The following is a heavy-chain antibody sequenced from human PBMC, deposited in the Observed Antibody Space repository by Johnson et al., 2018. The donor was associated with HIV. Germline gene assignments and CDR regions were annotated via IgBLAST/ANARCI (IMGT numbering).Heavy chain of an antibody. CDR3: ARLGGGATWHAFDI. J-gene: IGHJ3*02. Sequence: QMQLVESGGGVVQPGRSLRLSCAASGFTFSSYAMHWVRQAPGKGLEWVAVISYDGSNKYYADSVKGRFTISRDNSKNTLYLQMNSLRAEDTAVYYCARLGGGATWHAFDIWGQGTMVTVSS. D-gene: IGHD1-26*01. CDR1: GFTFSSYA. V-gene: IGHV3-30*04. CDR2: ISYDGSNK.